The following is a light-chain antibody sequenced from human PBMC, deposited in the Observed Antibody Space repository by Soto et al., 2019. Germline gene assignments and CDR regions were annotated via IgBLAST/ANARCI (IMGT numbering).Light chain of an antibody. CDR1: QSVSSY. CDR3: QQRSDWPTPT. CDR2: DAS. Sequence: EIALTRSPATLSLSPGERATLSCRASQSVSSYLAWYQQKPGQAPRLLIYDASNRATGIPVRFSGSGSGTDFTLTISSLEPEDFAVYYCQQRSDWPTPTFGGGTKVEIK. V-gene: IGKV3-11*01. J-gene: IGKJ4*01.